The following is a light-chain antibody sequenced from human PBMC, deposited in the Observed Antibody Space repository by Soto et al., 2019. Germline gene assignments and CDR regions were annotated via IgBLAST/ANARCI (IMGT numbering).Light chain of an antibody. V-gene: IGKV1-5*01. J-gene: IGKJ1*01. CDR3: QHYSGYPWT. CDR1: QSISNW. CDR2: EAS. Sequence: DIQMTQSPSTLSPSAGDRVTITCRASQSISNWLAWYQQKPGKAPKLLIYEASILESGVPPRFSGSASGTEFTLTSSSLQPDDIATYYCQHYSGYPWTFGQGTKVDI.